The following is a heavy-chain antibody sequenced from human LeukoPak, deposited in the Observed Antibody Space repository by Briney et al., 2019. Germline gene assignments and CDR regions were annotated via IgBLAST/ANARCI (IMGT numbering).Heavy chain of an antibody. Sequence: GGSLRLSCAASGFTFSSYAMHWVRPAPGKGLEWVAVISYDGSNKYYADSVKGRFTISRDNSKNTLYLQMNSLRAEDTAVYYRARASTTDDKRFDYWGQGTLVTVSS. CDR1: GFTFSSYA. CDR2: ISYDGSNK. D-gene: IGHD1-26*01. CDR3: ARASTTDDKRFDY. J-gene: IGHJ4*02. V-gene: IGHV3-30*04.